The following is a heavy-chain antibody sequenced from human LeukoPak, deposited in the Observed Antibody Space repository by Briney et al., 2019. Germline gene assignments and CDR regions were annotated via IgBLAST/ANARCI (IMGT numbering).Heavy chain of an antibody. CDR1: GGSISSYY. J-gene: IGHJ5*02. V-gene: IGHV4-59*12. D-gene: IGHD5-12*01. Sequence: SETLSLTCTVSGGSISSYYWSWIRQPPGKGLEWIGYIYYSGSTNYNPSLKSRVTISVDTSKNQFSLKLSSVTAADTAVYYCARGRRSGYGKYNWFDPWGQGTLVTVSS. CDR3: ARGRRSGYGKYNWFDP. CDR2: IYYSGST.